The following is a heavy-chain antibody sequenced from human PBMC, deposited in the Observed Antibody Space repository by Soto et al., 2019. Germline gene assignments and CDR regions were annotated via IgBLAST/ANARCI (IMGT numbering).Heavy chain of an antibody. CDR1: GYTFTSYA. J-gene: IGHJ6*02. CDR2: INTNTGNP. D-gene: IGHD3-3*01. CDR3: ARGGGVSTYYDFWSGYYIHYYGMDV. V-gene: IGHV7-4-1*01. Sequence: QVQLVQSGSELKKPGASVKVSCKASGYTFTSYAMNWVRQAPGQGLEWMGWINTNTGNPTYAQGFTGRFVFSLDTCVSTANLQICSLKAEETAVYYCARGGGVSTYYDFWSGYYIHYYGMDVWGQGTTVTVSS.